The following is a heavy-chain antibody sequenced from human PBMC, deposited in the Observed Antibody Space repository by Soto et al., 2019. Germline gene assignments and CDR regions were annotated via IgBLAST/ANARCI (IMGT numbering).Heavy chain of an antibody. J-gene: IGHJ6*02. Sequence: EVQLVESGGGLVQPGGSLRLSCAASGFTFSSYDMHWVRQATGKGLEWVSAIGTAGDTYYPGSVKGRFTISRENAKNSLYLQMNSLRAEDTAVYYFAREWPITRVRGVIKPYYYGMDVWGQGTTVTVSS. CDR2: IGTAGDT. CDR3: AREWPITRVRGVIKPYYYGMDV. V-gene: IGHV3-13*01. CDR1: GFTFSSYD. D-gene: IGHD3-10*01.